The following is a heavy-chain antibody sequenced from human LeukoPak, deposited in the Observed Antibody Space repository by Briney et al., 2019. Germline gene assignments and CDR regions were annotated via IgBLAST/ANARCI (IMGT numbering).Heavy chain of an antibody. D-gene: IGHD3-22*01. V-gene: IGHV1-69*02. Sequence: SVKVSCKASGGTFSSYTISWVRQAPGQGLEWMGRIIPILGIANYAQKFQSRVTITADKSTSTAYMELSSLRSEDTAVYYCLHPSSGPSAVDYWGQGTLVTVSS. CDR2: IIPILGIA. CDR1: GGTFSSYT. CDR3: LHPSSGPSAVDY. J-gene: IGHJ4*02.